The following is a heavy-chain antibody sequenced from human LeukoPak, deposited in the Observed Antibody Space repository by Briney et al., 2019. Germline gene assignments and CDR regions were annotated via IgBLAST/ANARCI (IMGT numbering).Heavy chain of an antibody. CDR3: ARADSVAGTPYYFHGMDV. D-gene: IGHD6-19*01. CDR2: INPNSGGS. J-gene: IGHJ6*02. V-gene: IGHV1-2*02. Sequence: ASVKVSCKASGYTFTGYYIHWVRQAPGQGLEWMGWINPNSGGSNYAQKFQGRVTMTRDTSISTAYIELSRLRSDDTAVYYCARADSVAGTPYYFHGMDVWGQGTTVTVSS. CDR1: GYTFTGYY.